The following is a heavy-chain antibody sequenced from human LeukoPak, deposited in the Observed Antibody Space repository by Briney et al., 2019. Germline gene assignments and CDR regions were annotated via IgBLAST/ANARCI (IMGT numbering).Heavy chain of an antibody. CDR3: ARGYDFWSGSSSGVFDV. CDR1: GFSVGTDY. J-gene: IGHJ3*01. CDR2: VHSGGVT. D-gene: IGHD3-3*01. V-gene: IGHV3-53*01. Sequence: GGSLRLSCEVSGFSVGTDYMTWIRQAPGKGLVWVSVVHSGGVTFYADSVKGRFTISRDTSKNTVSLEMTNLRAEDTGVYYCARGYDFWSGSSSGVFDVWGQGTMVIVSS.